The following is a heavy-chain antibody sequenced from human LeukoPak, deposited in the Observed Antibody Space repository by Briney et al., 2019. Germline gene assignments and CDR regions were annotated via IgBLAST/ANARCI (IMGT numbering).Heavy chain of an antibody. CDR1: GGSISSCIYY. V-gene: IGHV4-39*01. CDR2: IYYSGST. Sequence: PSDTLSLTCTVSGGSISSCIYYWGWIRQPPGKGVEWMGSIYYSGSTYYNPSLKSQVTISVDTSKNQFSLKLSYVTAADRAVYYCPRQVQLRGWYDYFDYWGQGTLVTVSS. D-gene: IGHD6-19*01. CDR3: PRQVQLRGWYDYFDY. J-gene: IGHJ4*02.